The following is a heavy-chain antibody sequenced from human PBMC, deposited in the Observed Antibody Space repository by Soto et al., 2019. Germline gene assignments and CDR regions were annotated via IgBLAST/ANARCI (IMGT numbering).Heavy chain of an antibody. CDR2: IKQDGSEK. Sequence: GSLRLSCAASGFTFSSYWMSWVRQAPGKGLEWVANIKQDGSEKYYVDSVKGRFTISSDNAKNSLYLQMNSLRAEDTAVYYCASVHYYYYMDVWGKGTTVTVSS. CDR1: GFTFSSYW. V-gene: IGHV3-7*01. J-gene: IGHJ6*03. CDR3: ASVHYYYYMDV.